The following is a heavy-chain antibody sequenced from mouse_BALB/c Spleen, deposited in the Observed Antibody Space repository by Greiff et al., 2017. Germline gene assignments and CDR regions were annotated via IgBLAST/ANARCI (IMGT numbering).Heavy chain of an antibody. CDR2: ISSGSSTI. J-gene: IGHJ3*01. Sequence: EVHLVESGGGLVQPGGSRKLSCAASGFTFSSFGMHWVRQAPEKGLEWVAYISSGSSTIYYADTVKGRFTISRDNPKNTLFLQMTSLRSEDTAMYYCARLGDYDQWFAYWGQGTLVTVSA. V-gene: IGHV5-17*02. CDR1: GFTFSSFG. CDR3: ARLGDYDQWFAY. D-gene: IGHD2-4*01.